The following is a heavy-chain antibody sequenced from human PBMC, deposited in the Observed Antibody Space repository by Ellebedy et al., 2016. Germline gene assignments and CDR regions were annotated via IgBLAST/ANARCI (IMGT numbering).Heavy chain of an antibody. V-gene: IGHV4-38-2*02. CDR2: IYHSGST. D-gene: IGHD6-13*01. CDR3: ARKNSLIATSGIDY. Sequence: SETLSLXXTVFDDSVSSDNYWGWFRQSPGKGLEWIGSIYHSGSTHYNPSLKSRVTILTDTSKNQFSLKLSSVTAADTAVYYCARKNSLIATSGIDYWGQGTLVTVSS. J-gene: IGHJ4*02. CDR1: DDSVSSDNY.